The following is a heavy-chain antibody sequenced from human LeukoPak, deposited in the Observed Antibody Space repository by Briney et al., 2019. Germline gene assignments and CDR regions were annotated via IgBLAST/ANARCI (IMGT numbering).Heavy chain of an antibody. CDR2: IYHSGST. D-gene: IGHD2-2*01. J-gene: IGHJ5*02. Sequence: SETLSLTCSVSGYSISSGYYWGWIRQPPGKGLEWIGSIYHSGSTYYNPSLKSRVTISVDRSKNQFSLKLSSVTAADTAVYYCARVQLLSNWFDPWGQGTPVTVSS. V-gene: IGHV4-38-2*02. CDR1: GYSISSGYY. CDR3: ARVQLLSNWFDP.